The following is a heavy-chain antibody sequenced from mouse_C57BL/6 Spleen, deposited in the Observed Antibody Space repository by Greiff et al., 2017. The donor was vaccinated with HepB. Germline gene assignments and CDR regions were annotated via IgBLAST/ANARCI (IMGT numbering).Heavy chain of an antibody. Sequence: VQLQQSGAELVRPGASVTLSCKASGYTFTDYEMHWVKQTPVHGLEWIGAIDPETGGTAYNQKFKGKAILTADKSSSTAYMELRSLTSEDSAVYYCTRGDGSRGFAYWGQGTLVTVSA. CDR1: GYTFTDYE. D-gene: IGHD1-1*01. CDR2: IDPETGGT. V-gene: IGHV1-15*01. J-gene: IGHJ3*01. CDR3: TRGDGSRGFAY.